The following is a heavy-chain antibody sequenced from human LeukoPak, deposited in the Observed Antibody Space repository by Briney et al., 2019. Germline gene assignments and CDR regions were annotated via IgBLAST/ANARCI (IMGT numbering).Heavy chain of an antibody. V-gene: IGHV4-39*07. CDR2: IYYSGST. CDR3: ARAIGEQWLGENWFDP. J-gene: IGHJ5*02. CDR1: GGSISSSSYY. Sequence: PSETLSLTCTVSGGSISSSSYYWGWIRQPPGKGLEWIGSIYYSGSTYYNPSLKSRVTISVDTSKNQFSLKLSSVTAADTAVYYCARAIGEQWLGENWFDPWGQGTLVTVSS. D-gene: IGHD6-19*01.